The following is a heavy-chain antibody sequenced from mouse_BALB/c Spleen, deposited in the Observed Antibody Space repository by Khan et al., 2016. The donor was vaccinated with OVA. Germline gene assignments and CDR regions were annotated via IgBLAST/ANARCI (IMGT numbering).Heavy chain of an antibody. D-gene: IGHD1-1*01. Sequence: VQLQQSGPELVKPGASVKMSCKASGYTFTSYVMHWVKQKPGQGLEWIGYISPNSDGSKYNEKFRGKATLTSDKSSSTAYMELSSLTSEGSAVYYCLRSLYYYGSAYEGFAYWGQGTLVTVSA. CDR1: GYTFTSYV. J-gene: IGHJ3*01. CDR3: LRSLYYYGSAYEGFAY. V-gene: IGHV1S136*01. CDR2: ISPNSDGS.